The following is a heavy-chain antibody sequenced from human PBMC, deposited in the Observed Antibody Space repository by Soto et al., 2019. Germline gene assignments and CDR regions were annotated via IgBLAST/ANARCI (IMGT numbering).Heavy chain of an antibody. V-gene: IGHV6-1*01. CDR3: ARAALELPYNWFAP. CDR1: GDSVSSNSAA. D-gene: IGHD1-7*01. Sequence: SQTLSLTCAISGDSVSSNSAAWNWIRPSPSRGLEWLGRTYYRSKWYNNYAVSVKSRITINPDTSKNQFSVQLKSVTPEDTAVYYCARAALELPYNWFAPWGQGTLVTVSS. J-gene: IGHJ5*02. CDR2: TYYRSKWYN.